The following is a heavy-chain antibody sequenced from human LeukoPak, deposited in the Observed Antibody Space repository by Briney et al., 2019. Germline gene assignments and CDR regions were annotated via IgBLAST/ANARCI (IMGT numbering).Heavy chain of an antibody. D-gene: IGHD3-3*01. CDR3: ARVIWIGMDV. J-gene: IGHJ6*02. Sequence: ASVTVSCTASGYTFTSYGISWVRQSPGQGLEWMGWISAYNGNTNYAQKLQGRVTMTTDTSTSTAYMELRSLRSDDTVVYYCARVIWIGMDVWGQGTTVTVSS. CDR2: ISAYNGNT. CDR1: GYTFTSYG. V-gene: IGHV1-18*01.